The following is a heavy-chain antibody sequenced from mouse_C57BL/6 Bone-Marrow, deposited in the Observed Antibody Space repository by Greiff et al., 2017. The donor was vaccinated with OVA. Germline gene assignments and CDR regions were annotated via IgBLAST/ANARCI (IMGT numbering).Heavy chain of an antibody. Sequence: QVQLQQPGAELVKPGASVKMSCKASGYTFTSYWITWVKQRPGQGLEWIGDIYPGSGSTNYNEKFKSKATLTVDTSSSTAYMQLSSLTSEDSAVYYCAIIYYYGSSYEDFDYWGQGTTLTVSS. CDR3: AIIYYYGSSYEDFDY. CDR2: IYPGSGST. V-gene: IGHV1-55*01. D-gene: IGHD1-1*01. J-gene: IGHJ2*01. CDR1: GYTFTSYW.